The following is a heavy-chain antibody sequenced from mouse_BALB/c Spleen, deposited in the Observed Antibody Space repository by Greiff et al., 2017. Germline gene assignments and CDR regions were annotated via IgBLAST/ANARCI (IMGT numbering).Heavy chain of an antibody. CDR1: GFTFSSYG. CDR2: INSNGGST. Sequence: EVKVVESGGGLVQPGGSLKLSCAASGFTFSSYGMSWVRQTPDKRLELVATINSNGGSTYYPDSVKGRFTISRDNAKNTLYLQLSSLKSEDTAMYYCARAMNYVDYWGQGTTLTVSS. J-gene: IGHJ2*01. V-gene: IGHV5-6-3*01. CDR3: ARAMNYVDY.